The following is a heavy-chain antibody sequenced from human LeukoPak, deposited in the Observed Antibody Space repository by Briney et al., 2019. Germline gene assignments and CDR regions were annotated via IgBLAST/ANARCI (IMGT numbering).Heavy chain of an antibody. D-gene: IGHD4-17*01. V-gene: IGHV1-46*01. J-gene: IGHJ4*02. CDR1: GYTFTSYY. Sequence: GASVKVSCKASGYTFTSYYMHWVRQAPGQGLEWMGIINPSGGSTSYAQKFQGRVTMTRDTSTSTAYMELRSLRSDDTALYYCATEGGWQPTDYGDHVYWGQGTLVTVSS. CDR2: INPSGGST. CDR3: ATEGGWQPTDYGDHVY.